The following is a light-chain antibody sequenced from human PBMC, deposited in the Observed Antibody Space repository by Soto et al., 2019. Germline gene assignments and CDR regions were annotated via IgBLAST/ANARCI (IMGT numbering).Light chain of an antibody. Sequence: EIVLTQSPGSLSLSPAQRATLSCRASQSVDTTCFAWYQKKPGQAPRLLIYGASKRATGIPDRFSGSESTTDFTPIISRQEPDDFAVYYCQQYMSSVTFGQGTKVEIK. CDR2: GAS. V-gene: IGKV3-20*01. CDR3: QQYMSSVT. J-gene: IGKJ1*01. CDR1: QSVDTTC.